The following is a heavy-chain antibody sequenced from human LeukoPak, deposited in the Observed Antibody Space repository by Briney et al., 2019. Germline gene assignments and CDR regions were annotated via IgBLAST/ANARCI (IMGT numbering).Heavy chain of an antibody. D-gene: IGHD3-10*01. V-gene: IGHV4-34*01. CDR3: VWGVTFDY. Sequence: PETLSLTRAVYLGSLTGYFWSWIRPPPGKGREGIGEINHSGRTNHNPCLKRRVTISVETTKNQYSRKLSSVTAADTAVYCAVWGVTFDYWGQGTLVTVSS. CDR2: INHSGRT. J-gene: IGHJ4*02. CDR1: LGSLTGYF.